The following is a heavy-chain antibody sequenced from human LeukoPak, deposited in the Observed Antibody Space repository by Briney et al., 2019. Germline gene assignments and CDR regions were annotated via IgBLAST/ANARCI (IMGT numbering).Heavy chain of an antibody. Sequence: GESLKISCKGSEYNFTSYWIAWVRQMPGKGLEWMGIIYPGDSDTRYSPSFQGQVTISADKSISTAYLQWSSLRASDTAIYYCASHSYSSSFDNWGQGTLVTVSS. CDR3: ASHSYSSSFDN. CDR1: EYNFTSYW. CDR2: IYPGDSDT. V-gene: IGHV5-51*01. J-gene: IGHJ4*02. D-gene: IGHD6-13*01.